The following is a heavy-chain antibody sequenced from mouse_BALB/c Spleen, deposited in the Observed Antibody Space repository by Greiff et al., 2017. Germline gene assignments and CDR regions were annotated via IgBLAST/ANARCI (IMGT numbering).Heavy chain of an antibody. D-gene: IGHD4-1*01. Sequence: QVQLKQSGAELMKPGASVKISCKATGYTFSSYWIEWVKQRPGHGLEWIGEILPGSGSTNYNEKFKGKATFTADTSSNTAYMQLSSLTSEDSAVYYCASSNWYYYAMDYWGQGTSVTVSS. CDR3: ASSNWYYYAMDY. V-gene: IGHV1-9*01. J-gene: IGHJ4*01. CDR1: GYTFSSYW. CDR2: ILPGSGST.